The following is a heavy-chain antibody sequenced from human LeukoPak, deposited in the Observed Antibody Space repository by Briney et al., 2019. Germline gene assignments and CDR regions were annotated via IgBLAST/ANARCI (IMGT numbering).Heavy chain of an antibody. Sequence: SETLSLTCTVSGGSISSSSYYWGWIRQPPGKGLEWIGSIYYSGSTYYNPSLNRRVTISVDTSKNQFSLKLSSVTAADTAVYYCARLVSGTTGDYWGQGTLVTVSS. CDR2: IYYSGST. CDR1: GGSISSSSYY. V-gene: IGHV4-39*01. J-gene: IGHJ4*02. D-gene: IGHD1-26*01. CDR3: ARLVSGTTGDY.